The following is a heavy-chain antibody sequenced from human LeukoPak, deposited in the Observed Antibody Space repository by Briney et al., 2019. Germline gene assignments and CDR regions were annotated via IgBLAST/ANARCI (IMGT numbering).Heavy chain of an antibody. CDR3: ARGVVGATAFAY. D-gene: IGHD1-26*01. CDR1: GGSISGYT. Sequence: SETLSLTCTVSGGSISGYTRSWIRQPAGKGLEWIGRIYASGSTNYNPSLQGRVTMSVDTSRGQFFLMVHSVTAADTAVYYCARGVVGATAFAYWGQGTVVTASS. V-gene: IGHV4-4*07. J-gene: IGHJ4*02. CDR2: IYASGST.